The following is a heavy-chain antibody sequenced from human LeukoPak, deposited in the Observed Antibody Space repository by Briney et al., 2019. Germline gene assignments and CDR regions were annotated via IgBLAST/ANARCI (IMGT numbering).Heavy chain of an antibody. J-gene: IGHJ4*02. D-gene: IGHD7-27*01. CDR1: GFTFSDYY. CDR3: ARQTADLPGY. V-gene: IGHV3-11*04. CDR2: ISSSGSMI. Sequence: GGSLRLSCAASGFTFSDYYMSWVRQAPGKGLEWVSYISSSGSMISDADSVKGRFTISRDNAKKSLYLQMNSLRAEDTAVYYCARQTADLPGYWGQGTLVTVSS.